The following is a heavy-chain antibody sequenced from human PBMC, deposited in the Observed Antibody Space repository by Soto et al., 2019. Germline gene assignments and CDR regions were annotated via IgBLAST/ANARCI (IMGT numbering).Heavy chain of an antibody. V-gene: IGHV3-74*01. D-gene: IGHD5-18*01. Sequence: PGGSLRLSCAASGFTFSSYWMHWVRQAPGKGLVWVSRINSDGSSTSYADSVKGRFTISRDNAKNTLYLQMNSLRAEDTAVYYCARDRIQLWPVYYYYGMDVWGQGTTVTVSS. CDR3: ARDRIQLWPVYYYYGMDV. J-gene: IGHJ6*02. CDR1: GFTFSSYW. CDR2: INSDGSST.